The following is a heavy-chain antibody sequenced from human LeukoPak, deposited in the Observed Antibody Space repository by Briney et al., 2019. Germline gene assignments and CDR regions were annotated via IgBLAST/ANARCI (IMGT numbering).Heavy chain of an antibody. CDR1: GGSFSGYY. D-gene: IGHD3/OR15-3a*01. Sequence: SETLSLTCAVYGGSFSGYYWSWIRQPPGKGLEWIGSIYYSGNTYYNASLKSQVSISIDTSKNQFSLKLTSVTAADTAVYYCARQTGSGLFILPGGQGTLVAVSS. CDR2: IYYSGNT. V-gene: IGHV4-34*01. CDR3: ARQTGSGLFILP. J-gene: IGHJ4*02.